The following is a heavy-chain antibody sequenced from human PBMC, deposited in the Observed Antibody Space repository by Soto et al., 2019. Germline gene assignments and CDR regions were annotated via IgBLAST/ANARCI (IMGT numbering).Heavy chain of an antibody. CDR3: AREGTTYYYDSSGYYYRNPAAFDI. Sequence: PSATLSRTCTVSCSSILSSYWCWIRQPPGKGLDWIAYIYYSGSTNYNPSLKSRVTISVVTSKSQFSLKLSSLTAADTAVYYCAREGTTYYYDSSGYYYRNPAAFDIWGQGTMVTVSS. J-gene: IGHJ3*02. D-gene: IGHD3-22*01. CDR2: IYYSGST. CDR1: CSSILSSY. V-gene: IGHV4-59*13.